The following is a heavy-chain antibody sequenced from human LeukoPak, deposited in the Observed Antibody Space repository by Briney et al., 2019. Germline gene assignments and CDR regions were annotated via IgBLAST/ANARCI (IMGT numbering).Heavy chain of an antibody. CDR3: ARDRGADTASTD. Sequence: PSETLSLTCTVSGYSISSGCFWGWIRQPPGKGLEWIGTMYHSGGTYYNPSLKSRVTISVDTSKNQFSLRLSSVTAADTAMYYCARDRGADTASTDWGQGTLVTVSS. J-gene: IGHJ4*02. V-gene: IGHV4-38-2*02. D-gene: IGHD5-18*01. CDR2: MYHSGGT. CDR1: GYSISSGCF.